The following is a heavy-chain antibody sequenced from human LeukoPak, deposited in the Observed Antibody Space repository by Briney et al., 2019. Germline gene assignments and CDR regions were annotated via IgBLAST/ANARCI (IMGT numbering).Heavy chain of an antibody. CDR3: ASSRGYSYGYNY. CDR2: IIPIFGTA. J-gene: IGHJ4*02. Sequence: SVKVSCKASGGTFSSYAISWVRQAPGQGLEWMGGIIPIFGTANYAQKFQGRVTITADESTSTAYMELSSLRFEDTAVYYCASSRGYSYGYNYWGQGTLVTVSS. V-gene: IGHV1-69*13. CDR1: GGTFSSYA. D-gene: IGHD5-18*01.